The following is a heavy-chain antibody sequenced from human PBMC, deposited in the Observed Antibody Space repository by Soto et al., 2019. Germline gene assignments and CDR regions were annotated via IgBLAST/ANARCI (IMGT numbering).Heavy chain of an antibody. Sequence: GGSLRLSCAASGFTFSGYAMHWVRQAPGKGLEWVAVISYDGSNKYYADSVKGRFTISRDNSKNTLYLQMNSLRAEDTAVYYCARRNWNLYYYGMDVWGQGTTVTVSS. CDR3: ARRNWNLYYYGMDV. D-gene: IGHD1-1*01. V-gene: IGHV3-30-3*01. CDR1: GFTFSGYA. J-gene: IGHJ6*02. CDR2: ISYDGSNK.